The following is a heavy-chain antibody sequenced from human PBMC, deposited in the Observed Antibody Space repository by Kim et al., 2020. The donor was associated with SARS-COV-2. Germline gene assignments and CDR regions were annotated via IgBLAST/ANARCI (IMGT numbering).Heavy chain of an antibody. CDR3: TTGLSVGARGYYGMDV. CDR1: GFTFSNAW. V-gene: IGHV3-15*01. J-gene: IGHJ6*02. CDR2: IKSKTDGGTT. D-gene: IGHD1-26*01. Sequence: GGSLRLSCAASGFTFSNAWMSWVRQAPGKGLEWVGRIKSKTDGGTTDYAAPVKGRFTISRDDSKNTLYLQMNSLKTEDTAVYYCTTGLSVGARGYYGMDVWGQGTTVTVSS.